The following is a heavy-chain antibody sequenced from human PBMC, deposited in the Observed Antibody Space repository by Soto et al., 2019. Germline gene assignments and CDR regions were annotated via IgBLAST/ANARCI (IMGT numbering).Heavy chain of an antibody. CDR2: IYPGDSTT. Sequence: GESLKISCKGSGYSFTNYWIGWVRQMPGKGLEWMGIIYPGDSTTKYSPSFQGQVIISADKSISTAYLQWSSLKASETAMYYSARRESAYYGMDVWGQGTAVAVSS. V-gene: IGHV5-51*01. J-gene: IGHJ6*02. D-gene: IGHD3-3*01. CDR1: GYSFTNYW. CDR3: ARRESAYYGMDV.